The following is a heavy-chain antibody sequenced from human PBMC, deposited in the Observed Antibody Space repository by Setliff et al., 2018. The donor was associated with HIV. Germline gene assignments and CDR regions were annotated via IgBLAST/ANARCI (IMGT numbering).Heavy chain of an antibody. J-gene: IGHJ6*02. CDR3: ARDAPYTSSWLYYSYYYGLDV. CDR1: GFTFSSYA. CDR2: ISYDGSNK. V-gene: IGHV3-30-3*01. Sequence: PGGSLRLSCAASGFTFSSYAMHWVRQAPGKGLEWVAVISYDGSNKYYADSVKGRFTISRDNANNSLYLQMNSLRAEDTALYYCARDAPYTSSWLYYSYYYGLDVWGQGTTVTVSS. D-gene: IGHD6-13*01.